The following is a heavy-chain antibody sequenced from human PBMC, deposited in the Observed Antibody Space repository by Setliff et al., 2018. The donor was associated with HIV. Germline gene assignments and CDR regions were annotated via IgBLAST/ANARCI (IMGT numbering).Heavy chain of an antibody. CDR3: AKDYYDFVWGSSLAY. V-gene: IGHV3-23*01. CDR2: ISGSGGST. CDR1: GSTFSSYA. Sequence: GGSLRLSCAASGSTFSSYAMSWVRQAPGKGLEWVSAISGSGGSTYYADSVKGRFTISRDNSKNTLYLQMNSLRAEDTAVYYCAKDYYDFVWGSSLAYWGQGTLVTVSS. J-gene: IGHJ4*02. D-gene: IGHD3-16*01.